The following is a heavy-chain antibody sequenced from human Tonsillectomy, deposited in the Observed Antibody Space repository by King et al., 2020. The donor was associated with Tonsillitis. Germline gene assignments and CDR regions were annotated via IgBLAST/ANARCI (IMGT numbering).Heavy chain of an antibody. CDR1: GFTFSSYG. V-gene: IGHV3-30*02. CDR3: AKVTIRLGELSLYRFFDL. J-gene: IGHJ2*01. Sequence: VQLVESGGGVVQPGGSLRLSCAASGFTFSSYGMHWVRQAPGKGLEWVAFIRYDGSNKYYADSVKGRFTISRNNSKNTVFLQMNSLRAEDRAVYYCAKVTIRLGELSLYRFFDLWGRGTLVTVSS. D-gene: IGHD3-16*02. CDR2: IRYDGSNK.